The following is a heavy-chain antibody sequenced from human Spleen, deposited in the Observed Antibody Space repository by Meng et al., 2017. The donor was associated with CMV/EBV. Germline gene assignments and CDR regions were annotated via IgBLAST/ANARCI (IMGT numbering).Heavy chain of an antibody. D-gene: IGHD2-2*01. J-gene: IGHJ5*02. CDR1: GFTFSSYG. CDR3: ARDNWDYCTSSSCYRNNWFDP. V-gene: IGHV3-30*02. CDR2: IRYDGSNK. Sequence: GESLKISCAASGFTFSSYGMHWVRQAPGKGLEWVAFIRYDGSNKYYADSVKGRFTISRDNSKNTLYLQMNSLRSDDTAVYYCARDNWDYCTSSSCYRNNWFDPWGQGTLVTVSS.